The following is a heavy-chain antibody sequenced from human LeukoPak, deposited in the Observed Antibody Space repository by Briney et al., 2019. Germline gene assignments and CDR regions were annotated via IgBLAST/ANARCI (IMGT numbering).Heavy chain of an antibody. Sequence: SETLSLTCTVSGGSISSYYWSWIRQPPGKGLEWIGYIYYSGSTNYNPSLKSRVAISVDTSKNQFSLKLSSVTAADTAVYYCARSQARYSSTWYGGYYFDYWGQGTLVTVSS. V-gene: IGHV4-59*01. CDR3: ARSQARYSSTWYGGYYFDY. J-gene: IGHJ4*02. CDR1: GGSISSYY. CDR2: IYYSGST. D-gene: IGHD6-13*01.